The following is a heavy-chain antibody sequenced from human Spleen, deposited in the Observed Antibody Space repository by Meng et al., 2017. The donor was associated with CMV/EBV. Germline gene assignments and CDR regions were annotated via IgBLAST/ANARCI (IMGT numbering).Heavy chain of an antibody. CDR2: INTDGTFT. V-gene: IGHV3-74*01. CDR3: GRDLSGERDH. Sequence: EVRLVESGGTLVRPGGSLRLSCADSGFTFSNYWMHWGRQVPGKGLLWVSRINTDGTFTSYADSVKGRFTISRDNARNTLYLQMDSLRADDSAVYYCGRDLSGERDHWGQGTLVTVSS. D-gene: IGHD1-26*01. CDR1: GFTFSNYW. J-gene: IGHJ4*02.